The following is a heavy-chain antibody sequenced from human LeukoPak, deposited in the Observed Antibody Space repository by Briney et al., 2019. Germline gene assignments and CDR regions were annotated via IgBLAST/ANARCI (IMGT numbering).Heavy chain of an antibody. CDR3: TRRELDAFDI. Sequence: GGSLKISCKGSGYSFTSYWIGLVRQMPGKGLGLMASIYSGGSVTRYSPSFQGQVTVSSDKSISTDYLQWSSLKASDTAMYYCTRRELDAFDICGQGTMLTVSS. D-gene: IGHD1-26*01. CDR2: IYSGGSVT. CDR1: GYSFTSYW. J-gene: IGHJ3*02. V-gene: IGHV5-51*01.